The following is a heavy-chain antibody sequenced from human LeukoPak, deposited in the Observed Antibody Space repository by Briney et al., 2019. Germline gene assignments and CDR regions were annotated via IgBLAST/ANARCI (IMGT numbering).Heavy chain of an antibody. CDR1: GFNVSSNY. V-gene: IGHV3-7*03. J-gene: IGHJ4*02. D-gene: IGHD2-15*01. Sequence: PGGSLRLSCAASGFNVSSNYMTWVRQAPGKGLEWVANIKQDGSEKFYVDSVRGRFTISRDNAKNSLYLQMDSLSAEDTALYYCAGGGGYLIEKWGQGTPVTVSS. CDR3: AGGGGYLIEK. CDR2: IKQDGSEK.